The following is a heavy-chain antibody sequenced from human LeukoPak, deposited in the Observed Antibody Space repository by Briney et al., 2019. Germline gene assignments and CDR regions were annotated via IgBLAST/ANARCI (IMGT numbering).Heavy chain of an antibody. CDR1: GGSISSSSYY. CDR3: ASCSSTSCSSYGMDV. J-gene: IGHJ6*02. V-gene: IGHV4-39*07. Sequence: SETLSLTCTVSGGSISSSSYYWGWIRQPPGKGLEWIGSIYYSGSTNYNPSLKSRVTISVDTSKNQFSLKLSSVTAADTAVYYCASCSSTSCSSYGMDVWGQGTTVTVSS. D-gene: IGHD2-2*01. CDR2: IYYSGST.